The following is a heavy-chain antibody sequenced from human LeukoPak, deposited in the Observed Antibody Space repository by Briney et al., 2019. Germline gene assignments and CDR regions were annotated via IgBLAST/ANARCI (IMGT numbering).Heavy chain of an antibody. J-gene: IGHJ4*02. D-gene: IGHD5-12*01. CDR1: GFTFSAYG. CDR3: AKGSNRGVATIDY. Sequence: GRSLRLSCAASGFTFSAYGMRWVRQAPGKGPDWVAVISYDGSDKYYAASVKGRLTISRDNSKNTLFLQMNSLRAEDTAVYYCAKGSNRGVATIDYWGQGTLVTVSS. CDR2: ISYDGSDK. V-gene: IGHV3-30*18.